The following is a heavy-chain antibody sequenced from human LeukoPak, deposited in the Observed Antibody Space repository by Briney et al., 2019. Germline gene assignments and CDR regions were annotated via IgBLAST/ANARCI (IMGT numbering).Heavy chain of an antibody. Sequence: SETLSLTCTVSGGSVSSTSYYWGWIRQPPGRGLEWIGHIYYSGNTYYNPSLKRRVTISVDTSKNQFSLKLSSVTATDTAVYYCARHSTAVGAFDVWGQGTVVIVSS. J-gene: IGHJ3*01. V-gene: IGHV4-39*01. CDR3: ARHSTAVGAFDV. CDR2: IYYSGNT. CDR1: GGSVSSTSYY. D-gene: IGHD6-19*01.